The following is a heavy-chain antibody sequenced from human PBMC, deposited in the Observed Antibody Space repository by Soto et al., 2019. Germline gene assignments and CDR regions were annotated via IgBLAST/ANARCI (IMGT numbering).Heavy chain of an antibody. CDR1: GGSVNDYY. V-gene: IGHV4-59*02. D-gene: IGHD1-26*01. CDR3: ARGANYYYYHGIDV. Sequence: QVQLQESGPGLVKPSETLSLTCSVSGGSVNDYYWSWVRQPPGKGLEWIGFVYYIGSTNYNPSLKSRVTISVDTSKNQFSLKLRSVNAADTAVYYCARGANYYYYHGIDVWRQGTTVTVSS. CDR2: VYYIGST. J-gene: IGHJ6*02.